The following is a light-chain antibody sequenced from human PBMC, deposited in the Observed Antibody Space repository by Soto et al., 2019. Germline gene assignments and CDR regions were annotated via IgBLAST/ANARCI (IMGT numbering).Light chain of an antibody. CDR2: GAS. V-gene: IGKV3-20*01. Sequence: EIALTQPSVARSRSKGKEATLACRASQSVSNNYLAWYQQKPGQAPRLLIYGASNRATGIPDRFSGSGSGTDFTLTISRLEPEDFAVYYCQQYGSSGTFGQGTKVDIK. CDR3: QQYGSSGT. J-gene: IGKJ1*01. CDR1: QSVSNNY.